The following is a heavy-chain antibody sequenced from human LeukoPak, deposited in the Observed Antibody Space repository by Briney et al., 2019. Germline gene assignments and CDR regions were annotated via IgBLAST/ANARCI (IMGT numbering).Heavy chain of an antibody. D-gene: IGHD3-10*01. CDR3: VRGSSGTAVRGISWAWFDP. CDR2: INQDGSQK. J-gene: IGHJ5*02. Sequence: GGSLRLACAASGFMFDTYWMTWVRQAPGRGLKWVPNINQDGSQKYSVDSVKGRFTISRDNAKGSLYLQMNSLRAEDTAVYYCVRGSSGTAVRGISWAWFDPWGQGTLVTVSS. V-gene: IGHV3-7*05. CDR1: GFMFDTYW.